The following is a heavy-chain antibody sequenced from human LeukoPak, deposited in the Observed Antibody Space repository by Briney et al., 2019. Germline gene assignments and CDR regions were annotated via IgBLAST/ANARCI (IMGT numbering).Heavy chain of an antibody. V-gene: IGHV3-53*01. CDR3: AKILIHYYDSSGYYRYFDY. J-gene: IGHJ4*02. D-gene: IGHD3-22*01. CDR2: IYSGGST. Sequence: GGSLRLSCAASGFTVSSNYMSWVRQAPGKGLEWVSVIYSGGSTYYADSVKGRFTIPRDNSKNTLYLQMNSLRAEDTAVYYCAKILIHYYDSSGYYRYFDYWGQGTLVTVSS. CDR1: GFTVSSNY.